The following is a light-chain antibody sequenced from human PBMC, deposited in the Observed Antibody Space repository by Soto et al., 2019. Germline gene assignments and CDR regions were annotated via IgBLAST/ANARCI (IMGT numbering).Light chain of an antibody. CDR1: QSVGSN. CDR3: QQYNNWPLT. J-gene: IGKJ4*01. Sequence: ELVMTQSPATLSVSPGDRATLSCRVSQSVGSNLAWYQQKPGQAPRLLIYGASTRATGFPARFSGTGSGTEFTLIISSLQSEDFAVYYCQQYNNWPLTFGGGTKVEI. V-gene: IGKV3-15*01. CDR2: GAS.